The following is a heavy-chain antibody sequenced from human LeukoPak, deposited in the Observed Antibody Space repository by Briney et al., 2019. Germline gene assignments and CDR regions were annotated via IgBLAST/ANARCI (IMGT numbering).Heavy chain of an antibody. CDR2: ISGRGGST. V-gene: IGHV3-23*01. D-gene: IGHD1-7*01. J-gene: IGHJ4*02. Sequence: PGGSLRLSCAASGFTFSSYARSGVRQAPGKGLGWVSAISGRGGSTYYADSVKGRFTISRVNSKNTLYLQMNSLRAEDPAVYYCAKDTPPITGTYGAWGYFDYWGQGTLVTVSS. CDR3: AKDTPPITGTYGAWGYFDY. CDR1: GFTFSSYA.